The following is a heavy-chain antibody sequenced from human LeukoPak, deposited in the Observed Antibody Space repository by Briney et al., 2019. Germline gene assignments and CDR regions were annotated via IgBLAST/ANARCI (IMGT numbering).Heavy chain of an antibody. Sequence: SETLSLTCTVPGGSISSSSYYWGWIRQPPGRGLEWIGTIYYSGSTYYNPSLKSPVTISVDTSKNQFSLKLSSVTAADTAVYYCARSRRSGRPRYYYYMDVWGKGTTVTISS. CDR3: ARSRRSGRPRYYYYMDV. CDR2: IYYSGST. J-gene: IGHJ6*03. CDR1: GGSISSSSYY. D-gene: IGHD1-26*01. V-gene: IGHV4-39*07.